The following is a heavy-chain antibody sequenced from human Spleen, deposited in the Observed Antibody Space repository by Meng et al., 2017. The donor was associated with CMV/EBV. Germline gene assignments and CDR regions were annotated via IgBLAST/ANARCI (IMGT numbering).Heavy chain of an antibody. CDR1: GFTFSSYG. J-gene: IGHJ4*02. CDR3: ARGEGYCSSTSCYPLDY. CDR2: IYSGGST. Sequence: GESLKISCAASGFTFSSYGMHWVRQAPGKGLEWVSVIYSGGSTYYADSVKGRFTISRDNAKNSLYLQMNSLRAEDTALYHCARGEGYCSSTSCYPLDYWGQGTLVTVSS. V-gene: IGHV3-NL1*01. D-gene: IGHD2-2*01.